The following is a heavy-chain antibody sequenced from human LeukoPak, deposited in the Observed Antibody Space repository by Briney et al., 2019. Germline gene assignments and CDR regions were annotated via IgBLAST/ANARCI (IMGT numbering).Heavy chain of an antibody. CDR3: TRYGGNSFSY. J-gene: IGHJ4*02. Sequence: GRSLRLSCTASGFTFGDSAMSWVRQAPGKGLEWVGFIRSKAYGGTTEYAASVKGRFTISRDDSISIAYLQMNSLKTEDTAVYYCTRYGGNSFSYWGQGTLVTVSS. CDR2: IRSKAYGGTT. V-gene: IGHV3-49*04. CDR1: GFTFGDSA. D-gene: IGHD4-23*01.